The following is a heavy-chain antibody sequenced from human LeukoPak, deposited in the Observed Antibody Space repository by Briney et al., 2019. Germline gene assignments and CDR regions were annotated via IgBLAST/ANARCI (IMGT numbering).Heavy chain of an antibody. J-gene: IGHJ6*04. CDR3: AELGITMIGGV. CDR2: ISGSGGNT. V-gene: IGHV3-23*01. Sequence: GGSLRLSCAASGFTFSTYVMSWVRQAPGKWLEWVSGISGSGGNTYYADSVKGRFTISRDNAKNSLYLRMNSLRAEDTAVYYCAELGITMIGGVWGRGTTVTISS. D-gene: IGHD3-10*02. CDR1: GFTFSTYV.